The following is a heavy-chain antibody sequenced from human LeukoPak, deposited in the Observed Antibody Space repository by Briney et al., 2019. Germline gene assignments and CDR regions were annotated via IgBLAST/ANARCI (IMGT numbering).Heavy chain of an antibody. V-gene: IGHV4-31*03. CDR1: GGSISSGGYY. CDR2: IYYSGST. Sequence: SQTLSLTCTVSGGSISSGGYYWSWIRQHPGKGLEWIGYIYYSGSTYYNPSLKSRVTISVDTSKNQFSLKVTSVTAADTAVYYCARTGGRGYYIDYWGQGTLVTVSS. D-gene: IGHD3-22*01. CDR3: ARTGGRGYYIDY. J-gene: IGHJ4*02.